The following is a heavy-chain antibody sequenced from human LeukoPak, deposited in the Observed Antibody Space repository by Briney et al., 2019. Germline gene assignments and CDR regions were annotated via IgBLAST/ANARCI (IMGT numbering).Heavy chain of an antibody. J-gene: IGHJ4*02. V-gene: IGHV3-23*01. Sequence: GRSLRLSCAASGFTFSSYAMSWVRQAPGKGLEWVSAISGSGGSTYYADSVKGRFTISRDNSKNTLYLQMNSLRAEDTAVYYCAKDEEAYDYVWGSDYYFDYWGQGTLVTVSS. D-gene: IGHD3-16*01. CDR3: AKDEEAYDYVWGSDYYFDY. CDR2: ISGSGGST. CDR1: GFTFSSYA.